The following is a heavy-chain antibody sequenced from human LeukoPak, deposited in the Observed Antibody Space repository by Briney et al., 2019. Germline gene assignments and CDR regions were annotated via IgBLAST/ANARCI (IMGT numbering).Heavy chain of an antibody. J-gene: IGHJ1*01. CDR2: INHSGST. V-gene: IGHV4-34*01. CDR1: GGSFSGYY. CDR3: ARSGASTRAEYFQH. D-gene: IGHD2-2*01. Sequence: SETLSLTCAVYGGSFSGYYWSWIRQPPGKGLEWIGEINHSGSTNYNPSLKSRVTISVDTSKNQFSLKLSSVTAADTAVYYCARSGASTRAEYFQHWGQGTLVTVSS.